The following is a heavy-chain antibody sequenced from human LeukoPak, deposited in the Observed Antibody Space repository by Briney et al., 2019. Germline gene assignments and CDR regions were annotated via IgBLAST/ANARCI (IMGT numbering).Heavy chain of an antibody. J-gene: IGHJ4*02. CDR3: AKDSASYGRFDY. Sequence: PGGSLRLSCAASGFTFTNYAMSWVRQAPGKGLEWVSVISGSGSSTYYADSVKGRFTISRDDSKNTFYLQMNSLRAEDTAVYFCAKDSASYGRFDYWGQGTLVSVSS. CDR1: GFTFTNYA. V-gene: IGHV3-23*01. D-gene: IGHD5-18*01. CDR2: ISGSGSST.